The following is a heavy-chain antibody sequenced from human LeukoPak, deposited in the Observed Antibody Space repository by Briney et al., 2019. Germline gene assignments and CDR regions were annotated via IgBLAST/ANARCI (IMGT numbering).Heavy chain of an antibody. CDR2: IYSGGST. J-gene: IGHJ6*03. Sequence: GGSLRLSCAASGFTVSSNYMSWVRQAPGKGLEWVSVIYSGGSTYYADSVKGRFTISRDNSKNTLYLQMNSLRAEDTAVYYCAAPSSGWFYYYYMDVWGKGTTVTISS. V-gene: IGHV3-66*01. D-gene: IGHD6-13*01. CDR3: AAPSSGWFYYYYMDV. CDR1: GFTVSSNY.